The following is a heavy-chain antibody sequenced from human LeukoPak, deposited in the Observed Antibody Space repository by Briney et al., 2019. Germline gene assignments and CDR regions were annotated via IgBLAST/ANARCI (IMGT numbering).Heavy chain of an antibody. CDR1: GGTFSSYG. J-gene: IGHJ4*02. Sequence: RASVKLSCKASGGTFSSYGISWVRQAHGQGLELMGVIIPIFGTGNYAQKFQVRVRITMYESTSTAYLELSRLSSEDTAVDYCGALGGDCYHWDHRGQATLVSDSS. V-gene: IGHV1-69*05. CDR2: IIPIFGTG. D-gene: IGHD2-21*02. CDR3: GALGGDCYHWDH.